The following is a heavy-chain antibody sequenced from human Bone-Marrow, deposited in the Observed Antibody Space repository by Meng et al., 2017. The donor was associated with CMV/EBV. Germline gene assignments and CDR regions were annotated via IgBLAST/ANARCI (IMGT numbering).Heavy chain of an antibody. CDR3: ARYCSSTSCYLYYYYGMDV. D-gene: IGHD2-2*01. CDR2: MNPNRGNT. V-gene: IGHV1-8*01. CDR1: GYTFSYYD. J-gene: IGHJ6*02. Sequence: ASVKVSCKASGYTFSYYDIIWVRQASGQGLEWVGWMNPNRGNTAYAQKFQGRVTMTRDTSTSIAYMELSSLRSGDTAVYYCARYCSSTSCYLYYYYGMDVWGQGTTVTVSS.